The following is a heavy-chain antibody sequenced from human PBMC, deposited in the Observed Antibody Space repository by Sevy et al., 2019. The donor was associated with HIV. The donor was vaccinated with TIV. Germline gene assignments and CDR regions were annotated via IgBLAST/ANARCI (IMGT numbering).Heavy chain of an antibody. CDR1: GFTFSSYW. CDR2: IKQDGSEK. D-gene: IGHD3-3*01. CDR3: ARGVGGRTRLRFLEWLFDEDASDI. Sequence: GGSLRLSCAASGFTFSSYWMSWVRQAPGKGLEWVANIKQDGSEKYYVDSVKGRFTISRDNAKNSLYLQMNSLRAEDTAVYYCARGVGGRTRLRFLEWLFDEDASDIWGQGTMVTVSS. J-gene: IGHJ3*02. V-gene: IGHV3-7*01.